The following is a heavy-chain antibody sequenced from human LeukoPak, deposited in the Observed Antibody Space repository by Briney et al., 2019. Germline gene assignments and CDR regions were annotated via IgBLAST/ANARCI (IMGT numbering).Heavy chain of an antibody. D-gene: IGHD6-19*01. Sequence: GGSLRLSCAASGFTFSSYAMSWVRQAPGKGLEWVSAISGSGGSTYYADSVKGRFTISRDNSKNTLYLQMNSLRAEDTAVYYCAANLYSSGWPENDYWGQGTLVTVSS. CDR1: GFTFSSYA. CDR3: AANLYSSGWPENDY. CDR2: ISGSGGST. V-gene: IGHV3-23*01. J-gene: IGHJ4*02.